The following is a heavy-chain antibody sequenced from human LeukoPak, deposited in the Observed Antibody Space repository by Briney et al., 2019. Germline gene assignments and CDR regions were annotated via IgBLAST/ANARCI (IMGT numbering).Heavy chain of an antibody. Sequence: GGSLRLSCAASGFTFSNYPMNWVRQAPGKGLEWVSYISSSGASMHYADSVKGRFTISRDNAKKSLYLQMNSLRAEDTAVYYCAREVPTNNWFDPWGQGTLVTVSS. CDR2: ISSSGASM. V-gene: IGHV3-48*01. CDR3: AREVPTNNWFDP. CDR1: GFTFSNYP. J-gene: IGHJ5*02. D-gene: IGHD4-11*01.